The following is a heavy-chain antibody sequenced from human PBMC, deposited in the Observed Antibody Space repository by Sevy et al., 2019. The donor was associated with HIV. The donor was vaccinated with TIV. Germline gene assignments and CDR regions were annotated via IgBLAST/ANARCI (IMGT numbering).Heavy chain of an antibody. D-gene: IGHD6-13*01. Sequence: GGSLRLSCVASGFTFSDHYMEWVRQAPGKGLEWVGRTRNKADGYTTEYAASVKGRFTISRDESKSSLYVQMNSLKADDTVVYYCATHAGIAAAGRVFDYWGQGTLVTVSS. V-gene: IGHV3-72*01. CDR3: ATHAGIAAAGRVFDY. CDR1: GFTFSDHY. J-gene: IGHJ4*02. CDR2: TRNKADGYTT.